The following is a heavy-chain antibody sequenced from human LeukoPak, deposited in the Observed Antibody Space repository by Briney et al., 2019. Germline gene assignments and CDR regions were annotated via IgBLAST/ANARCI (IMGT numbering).Heavy chain of an antibody. Sequence: GGSLRLSCAASGFTFSSYAMSWVRQAPGKGLKWVSTINDNGAGTYYADSVKGRFTISRDNAKNSLYLQMNSLRAEDTAVYYCARAVPSSSWFSYFDYWGQGTLVTVSS. D-gene: IGHD6-13*01. CDR2: INDNGAGT. V-gene: IGHV3-23*01. CDR3: ARAVPSSSWFSYFDY. J-gene: IGHJ4*02. CDR1: GFTFSSYA.